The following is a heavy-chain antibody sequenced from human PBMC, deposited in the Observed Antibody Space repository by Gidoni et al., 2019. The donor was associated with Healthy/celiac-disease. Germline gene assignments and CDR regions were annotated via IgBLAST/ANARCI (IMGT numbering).Heavy chain of an antibody. CDR2: IYYSGST. J-gene: IGHJ4*02. CDR1: AGSISSYY. Sequence: VQLQASGPGLVKPSETLSLTCPVSAGSISSYYWSWMLQPPGKGLEWIGYIYYSGSTNYNPSLKSRVTISVDTSKNQFSLKLSSVTAADTAVYYCARVRGSSWYKVDYWGQGTLVTVSS. D-gene: IGHD6-13*01. V-gene: IGHV4-59*01. CDR3: ARVRGSSWYKVDY.